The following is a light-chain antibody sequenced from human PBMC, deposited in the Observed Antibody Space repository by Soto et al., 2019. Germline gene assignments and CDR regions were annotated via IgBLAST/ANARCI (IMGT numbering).Light chain of an antibody. CDR1: QNIGTY. CDR3: QQYGSSLTWT. CDR2: DAS. V-gene: IGKV3-20*01. J-gene: IGKJ1*01. Sequence: EIVLTQSPATLSLPAGERATLSCRASQNIGTYLDWYQQKPGQSPRLLIFDASSRATGTPARFSGSGSGTDFTLTISSLEPEDFAVYYCQQYGSSLTWTFGQGTKVDIK.